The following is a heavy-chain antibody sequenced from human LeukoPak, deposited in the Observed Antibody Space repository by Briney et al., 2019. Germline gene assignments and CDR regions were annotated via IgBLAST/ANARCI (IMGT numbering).Heavy chain of an antibody. CDR3: AREEDSTAIRSSDGMDV. D-gene: IGHD6-6*01. Sequence: GGSLRLSCAASGFTFSSYSMNWVRQAPGKGLEWFSCISKGSAYIYYADSVKGRFTISRDNAKNSLYLQMSSLRAEDTAVYYCAREEDSTAIRSSDGMDVWGQGTTVTVSS. V-gene: IGHV3-21*01. CDR1: GFTFSSYS. CDR2: ISKGSAYI. J-gene: IGHJ6*02.